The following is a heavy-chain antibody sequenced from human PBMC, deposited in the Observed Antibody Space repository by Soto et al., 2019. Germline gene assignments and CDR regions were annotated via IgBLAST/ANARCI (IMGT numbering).Heavy chain of an antibody. Sequence: PWGSXRVSCASSGVTFIVDSINWVRHAPGKGLEWVAPISTTSTYIYYADSVKGRFTISRDNAKNSLHLQMNSLRAEDTAVYYCLRDYVMEVWGPGTTV. J-gene: IGHJ6*01. CDR2: ISTTSTYI. CDR1: GVTFIVDS. V-gene: IGHV3-21*01. D-gene: IGHD3-10*02. CDR3: LRDYVMEV.